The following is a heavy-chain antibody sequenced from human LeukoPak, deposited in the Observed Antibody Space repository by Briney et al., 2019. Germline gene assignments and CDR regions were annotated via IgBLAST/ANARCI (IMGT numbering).Heavy chain of an antibody. D-gene: IGHD2-21*02. J-gene: IGHJ1*01. CDR3: TSWGDTTAEYFQR. V-gene: IGHV3-7*01. CDR1: GFTFNRCW. CDR2: INPDGRDT. Sequence: GGSLRLSCVVSGFTFNRCWMNWVRQAPGKGLEWVAHINPDGRDTYYVDSVKGRFTISRDNAQNSMYLQMDSLRVEDTAVYYCTSWGDTTAEYFQRWGQGTLVTVSS.